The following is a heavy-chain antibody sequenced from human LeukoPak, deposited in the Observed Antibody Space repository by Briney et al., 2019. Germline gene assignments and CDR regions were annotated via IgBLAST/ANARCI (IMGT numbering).Heavy chain of an antibody. CDR2: TYYRSKWYN. CDR1: GDSVSSNSAA. J-gene: IGHJ4*02. Sequence: SQTLSLTCAISGDSVSSNSAAWNWIRQSPSRGLEWLGRTYYRSKWYNDYAVSVKSRITINPDTSKNQFSLQLNSVTPEDTAVYYCARGFYYYGSGSYYNYNPFDYWGQGTLVTVSS. V-gene: IGHV6-1*01. D-gene: IGHD3-10*01. CDR3: ARGFYYYGSGSYYNYNPFDY.